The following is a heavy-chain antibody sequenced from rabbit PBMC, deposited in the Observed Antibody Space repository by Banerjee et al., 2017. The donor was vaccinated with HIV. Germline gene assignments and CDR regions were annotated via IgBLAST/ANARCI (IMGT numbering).Heavy chain of an antibody. Sequence: QSLEESGGDLVKPGGTLTLTCKASGIDFSSYYYMCWVRQAPGKGLELIACIYTSSGITYYASWARGRFTISKTLSTTVTLQMTSLTAADTATYFCARHETGTSGWNFALWGPGTLVTVS. J-gene: IGHJ6*01. D-gene: IGHD1-1*01. CDR2: IYTSSGIT. V-gene: IGHV1S40*01. CDR3: ARHETGTSGWNFAL. CDR1: GIDFSSYYY.